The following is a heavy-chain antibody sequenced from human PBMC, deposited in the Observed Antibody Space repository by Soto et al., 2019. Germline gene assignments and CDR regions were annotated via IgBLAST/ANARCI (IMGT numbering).Heavy chain of an antibody. CDR3: AILSPPPVGYSYGFLGDYFDY. Sequence: GGSLRLSCAASGFTFSSYAMSWVRQAPGKGLEWVSAISGSGGSTYYADSVKGRFTISRDNSKNTLYLQMNSLRAEDTAVYYCAILSPPPVGYSYGFLGDYFDYWGQGTLVTVSS. V-gene: IGHV3-23*01. CDR2: ISGSGGST. J-gene: IGHJ4*02. CDR1: GFTFSSYA. D-gene: IGHD5-18*01.